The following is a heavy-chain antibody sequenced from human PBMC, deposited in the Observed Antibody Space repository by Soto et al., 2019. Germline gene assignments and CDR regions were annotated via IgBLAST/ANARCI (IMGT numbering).Heavy chain of an antibody. CDR2: IYYSGST. CDR1: GGSISSSSYY. D-gene: IGHD5-12*01. Sequence: SETLSLTCTVSGGSISSSSYYWGWIRQPPGKGLEWIGSIYYSGSTYYNPSLKSRVTISVDTSKNQFSLKLSSVTAADTAVYYCARLRDGYKQHWGQGTLVTVSS. CDR3: ARLRDGYKQH. J-gene: IGHJ4*02. V-gene: IGHV4-39*01.